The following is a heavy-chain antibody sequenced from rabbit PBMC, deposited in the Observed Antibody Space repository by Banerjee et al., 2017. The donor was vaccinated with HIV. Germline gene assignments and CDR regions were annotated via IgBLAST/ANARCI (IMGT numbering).Heavy chain of an antibody. CDR2: IYTGSSGST. CDR3: ARGTNLYTFAL. Sequence: QQQLEESGGGLVKPGGTLTLTCKASGIDFSSYYYMCWVRQAPGKGLEWIACIYTGSSGSTYYASWAKGRFTISKTSSTSVTLQMTSLTAADTATYFCARGTNLYTFALWGQGTLVTVS. J-gene: IGHJ4*01. V-gene: IGHV1S45*01. D-gene: IGHD8-1*01. CDR1: GIDFSSYYY.